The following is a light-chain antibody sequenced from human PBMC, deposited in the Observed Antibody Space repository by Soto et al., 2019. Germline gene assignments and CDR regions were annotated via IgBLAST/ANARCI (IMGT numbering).Light chain of an antibody. CDR2: EVT. J-gene: IGLJ2*01. CDR3: NSYTNSSAVV. Sequence: QSALTHPASVSGSPGQSITISCAGTRDDIGAYDYVSWYQQHPGNAPKLLVYEVTNRPSGVSDRFSGSKSGNTASLTISGLQAEDEADYYCNSYTNSSAVVFGGGTKGTVL. CDR1: RDDIGAYDY. V-gene: IGLV2-14*01.